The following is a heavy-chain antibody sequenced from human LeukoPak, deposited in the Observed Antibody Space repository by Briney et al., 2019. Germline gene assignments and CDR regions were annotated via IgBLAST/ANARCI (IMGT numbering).Heavy chain of an antibody. CDR2: IYDGGNT. Sequence: PGRSLRLSCTASGFTFGDYAMSWVRQAPGKGLEWVSVIYDGGNTYYADSVKGRFTISRDNSKNTLYLQMNSLRAEETAIYYCAWGRGPSNGYVDQWGQGTLVTVSS. J-gene: IGHJ4*02. V-gene: IGHV3-23*03. CDR3: AWGRGPSNGYVDQ. D-gene: IGHD3-22*01. CDR1: GFTFGDYA.